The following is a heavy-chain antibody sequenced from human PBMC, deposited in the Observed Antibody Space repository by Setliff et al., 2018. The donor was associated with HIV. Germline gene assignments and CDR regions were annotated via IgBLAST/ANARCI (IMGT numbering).Heavy chain of an antibody. D-gene: IGHD6-13*01. V-gene: IGHV4-59*11. Sequence: LSLTCTVSYGSLSGHYWTWIRQPPGKGLEWIGYIHHSGGTQYNPSLMSRLTMSVDSSKNQFSLSLSSVTAADTAVYYCARLPDINSWPFDYWARGTLVTVSS. CDR2: IHHSGGT. CDR1: YGSLSGHY. CDR3: ARLPDINSWPFDY. J-gene: IGHJ4*02.